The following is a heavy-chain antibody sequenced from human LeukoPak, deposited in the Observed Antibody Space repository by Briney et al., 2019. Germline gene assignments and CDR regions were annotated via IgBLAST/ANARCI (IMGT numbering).Heavy chain of an antibody. CDR2: INHSGST. CDR1: GFTFSSYA. D-gene: IGHD3-22*01. Sequence: PGGSLRLSCAASGFTFSSYAMSWVRQPPGKGLEWIGEINHSGSTNYNPSLKSRVTISVDTSKNQFSLKLSSVTAADTAVYYCARTSSGYYRHWFDPWGQGTLVTVSS. V-gene: IGHV4-34*01. CDR3: ARTSSGYYRHWFDP. J-gene: IGHJ5*02.